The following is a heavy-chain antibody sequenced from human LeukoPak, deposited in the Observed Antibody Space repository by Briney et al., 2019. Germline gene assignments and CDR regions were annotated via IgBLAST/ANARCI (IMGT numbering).Heavy chain of an antibody. CDR1: GFTFSSYS. J-gene: IGHJ5*02. D-gene: IGHD2-15*01. Sequence: GGSLRLSCAASGFTFSSYSMNWVRQAPGKGLEWVSSISSSSSYIYYADSVKGRFTISRDNAKNSLYLQMNSLRAEDTAVYYCARVRRYCSGGSCPNWFDPWGQGTLVTVSS. V-gene: IGHV3-21*04. CDR2: ISSSSSYI. CDR3: ARVRRYCSGGSCPNWFDP.